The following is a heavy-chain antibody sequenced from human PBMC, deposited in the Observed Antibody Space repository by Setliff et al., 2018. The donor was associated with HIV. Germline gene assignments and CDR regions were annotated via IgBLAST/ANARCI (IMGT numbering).Heavy chain of an antibody. CDR2: ITSNAEST. D-gene: IGHD2-2*02. CDR3: AKGVKYLGP. Sequence: GGSLRLSCAASGFTFSAYAVHWVRQAPGKGLEFVSGITSNAESTFYADSVRGRFTISRDNSINIVYLHMNSLIAEDTAVYYCAKGVKYLGPWGQGTLVTVSS. V-gene: IGHV3-64*02. CDR1: GFTFSAYA. J-gene: IGHJ5*02.